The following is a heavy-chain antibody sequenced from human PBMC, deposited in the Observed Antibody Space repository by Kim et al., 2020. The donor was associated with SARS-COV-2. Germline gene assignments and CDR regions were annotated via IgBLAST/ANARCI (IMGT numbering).Heavy chain of an antibody. CDR1: GFTFSSYG. J-gene: IGHJ3*02. Sequence: GGSLRLSCAASGFTFSSYGMHWVRQAPGKGLEWVAVISYDGSNKYYADSVKGRFTISRDNSKNTLYLQMNSLRAEDTAVYYCAKGDSHYYDTDAFDIWGQGTMVTGSS. V-gene: IGHV3-30*18. CDR3: AKGDSHYYDTDAFDI. D-gene: IGHD3-22*01. CDR2: ISYDGSNK.